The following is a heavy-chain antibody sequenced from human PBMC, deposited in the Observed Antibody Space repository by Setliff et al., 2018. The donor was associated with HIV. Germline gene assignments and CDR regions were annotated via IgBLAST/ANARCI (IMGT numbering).Heavy chain of an antibody. CDR2: IYPSEST. J-gene: IGHJ4*02. Sequence: PSETLSLTCTVAGDSMSSATFYWSWVRKPAGKRLEWIGHIYPSESTNHHPALKSRATISLDTSKSQVHLTLTSVTAADTAVYHCARVGSVGYYRFFDYWGQGALVTVSS. CDR3: ARVGSVGYYRFFDY. D-gene: IGHD1-26*01. V-gene: IGHV4-61*09. CDR1: GDSMSSATFY.